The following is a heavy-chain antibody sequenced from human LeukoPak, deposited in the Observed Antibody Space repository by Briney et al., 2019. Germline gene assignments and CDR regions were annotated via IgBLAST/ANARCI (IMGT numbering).Heavy chain of an antibody. CDR2: IYTSGST. CDR1: GGFISTYY. D-gene: IGHD3-10*01. Sequence: SETLSLTCTVSGGFISTYYWSWIRQPAGKGLEWIGRIYTSGSTKYNPSLKSRVTMSVDTSKNQFSLKLTSVTAADTAVYYCARGPPTGPFGYWGQGTLVTVSS. J-gene: IGHJ4*02. CDR3: ARGPPTGPFGY. V-gene: IGHV4-4*07.